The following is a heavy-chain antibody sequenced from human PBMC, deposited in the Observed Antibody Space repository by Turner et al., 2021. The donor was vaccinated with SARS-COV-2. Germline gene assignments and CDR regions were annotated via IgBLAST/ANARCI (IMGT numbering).Heavy chain of an antibody. CDR1: GFTFDDYA. D-gene: IGHD6-6*01. Sequence: EVQLVESGGGLVQPGRSLRLSCAASGFTFDDYAMHWVRQAPGKGLECVSGISWNSGTIDYADSVKGRFTISRDNAKNSLYLQMNSLRAEDTALYYCAKLAARSAYYYYGMDVWGQGTTVTVSS. CDR3: AKLAARSAYYYYGMDV. CDR2: ISWNSGTI. V-gene: IGHV3-9*01. J-gene: IGHJ6*02.